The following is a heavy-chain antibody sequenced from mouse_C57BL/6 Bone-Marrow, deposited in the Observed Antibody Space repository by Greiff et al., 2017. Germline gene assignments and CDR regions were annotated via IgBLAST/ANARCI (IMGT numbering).Heavy chain of an antibody. CDR1: GYTFTSYW. CDR2: IYPGSGST. Sequence: VQLQQPGAELVKPGASVKMSCKASGYTFTSYWITWVKQRPGQGLEWIGDIYPGSGSTNYNEKFKSKATLTVDTSSSTAYMQLSSLTSEDSAVYYCAREDGLRRGSWFAYWGQGTLVTVSA. D-gene: IGHD2-4*01. V-gene: IGHV1-55*01. CDR3: AREDGLRRGSWFAY. J-gene: IGHJ3*01.